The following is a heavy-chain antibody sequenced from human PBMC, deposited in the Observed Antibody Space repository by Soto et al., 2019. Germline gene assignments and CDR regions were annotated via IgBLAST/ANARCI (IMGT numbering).Heavy chain of an antibody. CDR1: GYTFTGYY. J-gene: IGHJ5*02. CDR2: INPNSGGT. Sequence: ASVKVSCKASGYTFTGYYMHWVRQAPGQGLEWMGWINPNSGGTNYAQKFQGWVTMTRDTSISTAYMELSRLRSDDTAVYYCARARITMVRGVSNWFDPWGQGTLVTGSS. V-gene: IGHV1-2*04. CDR3: ARARITMVRGVSNWFDP. D-gene: IGHD3-10*01.